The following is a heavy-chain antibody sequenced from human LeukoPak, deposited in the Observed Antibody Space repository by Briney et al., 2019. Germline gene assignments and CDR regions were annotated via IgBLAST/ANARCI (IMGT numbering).Heavy chain of an antibody. CDR2: ISYDGSNK. D-gene: IGHD1-26*01. CDR1: GFTFSSYG. J-gene: IGHJ4*02. Sequence: PGGSLRLSCAASGFTFSSYGMHWVRQAPGKGLEWVAVISYDGSNKYYADSVKGRFTISRDDSKNTLYLQMNSLRAEDTAVYYCAKDWESGYYDYWGQGTLVTVSS. V-gene: IGHV3-30*18. CDR3: AKDWESGYYDY.